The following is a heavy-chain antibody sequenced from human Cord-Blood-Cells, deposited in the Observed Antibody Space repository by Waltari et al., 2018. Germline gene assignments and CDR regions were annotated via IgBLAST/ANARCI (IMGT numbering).Heavy chain of an antibody. CDR2: SDYSGGT. D-gene: IGHD1-20*01. Sequence: QLQLQESGPGLVKPSETLSLTCTVSGGSISSSSYYWGWIRQPPGKGLQWLGSSDYSGGTNYNPARKRRLTISVETSKNQFSLKLSSATAADTAVDYCARLRRDNWNDVNWFDHWGQGTLVTVSS. CDR1: GGSISSSSYY. V-gene: IGHV4-39*01. J-gene: IGHJ5*02. CDR3: ARLRRDNWNDVNWFDH.